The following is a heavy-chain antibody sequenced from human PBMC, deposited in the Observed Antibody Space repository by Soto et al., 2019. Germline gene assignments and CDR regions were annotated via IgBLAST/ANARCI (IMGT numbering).Heavy chain of an antibody. CDR3: AHKGGRGAGMDV. J-gene: IGHJ6*02. CDR1: GFSLTTRGVG. CDR2: MYWDGDK. V-gene: IGHV2-5*02. Sequence: QITLKESGPTLVNPTQTLTLTCIFSGFSLTTRGVGVAWIRQPPGKALEWLALMYWDGDKRYSPLLKSRLTIXKXTSENQVILTLTNVDPVDTGTYYCAHKGGRGAGMDVWGQGTTVTVSS. D-gene: IGHD2-15*01.